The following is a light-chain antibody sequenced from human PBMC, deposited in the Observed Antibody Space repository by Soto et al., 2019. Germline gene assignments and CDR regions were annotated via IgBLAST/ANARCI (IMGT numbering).Light chain of an antibody. CDR2: GNN. J-gene: IGLJ2*01. V-gene: IGLV1-44*01. Sequence: QSVLTQPPSASGTPGQTVAISCSGSNSNFGSNTVNWYQQFPGTAPKLLIYGNNQRPSGVPDRFSGSKSDTSASLAISGLLSEDESDYYCQSYENRLSGAYLVLGGGTKLTVL. CDR1: NSNFGSNT. CDR3: QSYENRLSGAYLV.